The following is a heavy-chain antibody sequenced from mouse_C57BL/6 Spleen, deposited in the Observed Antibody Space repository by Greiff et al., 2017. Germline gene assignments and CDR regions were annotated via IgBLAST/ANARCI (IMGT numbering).Heavy chain of an antibody. V-gene: IGHV2-2*01. Sequence: VQRVESGPGLVQPSQSLSITCTVSGFSLTSYGVHWVRQSPGKGLEWLGVIWSGGSTDYNAAFISRLSISKDNSKSQVFFKMNSLQADDTAIYYCARKGDYSNYYAMDYWGQGTSVTVSS. CDR3: ARKGDYSNYYAMDY. CDR1: GFSLTSYG. D-gene: IGHD2-5*01. CDR2: IWSGGST. J-gene: IGHJ4*01.